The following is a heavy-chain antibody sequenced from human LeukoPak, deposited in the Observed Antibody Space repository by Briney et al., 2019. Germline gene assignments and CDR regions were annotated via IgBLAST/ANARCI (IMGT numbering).Heavy chain of an antibody. CDR3: ARAGSSWYLIDAFDI. V-gene: IGHV3-33*01. D-gene: IGHD6-13*01. CDR2: IWYDGSNK. CDR1: GFTFSSYG. Sequence: GGSLRLSCAASGFTFSSYGMHWVRQAPGKGLEWVAVIWYDGSNKYYADSVKGRFTISRDNSKNTLYLQMNSLRAEDTAVYYCARAGSSWYLIDAFDIWGQGTMVTVSS. J-gene: IGHJ3*02.